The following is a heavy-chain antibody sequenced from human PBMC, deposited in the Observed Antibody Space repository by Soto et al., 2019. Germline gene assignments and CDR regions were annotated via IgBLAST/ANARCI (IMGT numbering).Heavy chain of an antibody. D-gene: IGHD3-22*01. Sequence: LSLTCAVYGGSFSGYYWSWIRQPPGKGLEWIGEINHSGSTNYNPSLKSRVTISVDTSKNQFSLKLSSVTAADTAVYYCARGGLHLYSSGYYYYYGMDVWGQGTTVTVSS. CDR3: ARGGLHLYSSGYYYYYGMDV. J-gene: IGHJ6*02. V-gene: IGHV4-34*01. CDR1: GGSFSGYY. CDR2: INHSGST.